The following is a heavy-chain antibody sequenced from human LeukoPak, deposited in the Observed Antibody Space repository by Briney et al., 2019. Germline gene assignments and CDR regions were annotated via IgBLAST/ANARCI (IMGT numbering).Heavy chain of an antibody. CDR3: ARGLCSSTSCYEGFDP. CDR1: GGTFSSYA. J-gene: IGHJ5*02. V-gene: IGHV1-69*13. CDR2: IIPIFGTA. Sequence: ASVKVSCKASGGTFSSYAISWVRQAPGQGLEWMGGIIPIFGTANYAQKFQGRVTITADESTSTAYMELSSLRSEDTAVYYCARGLCSSTSCYEGFDPWGQGTLVTVSS. D-gene: IGHD2-2*01.